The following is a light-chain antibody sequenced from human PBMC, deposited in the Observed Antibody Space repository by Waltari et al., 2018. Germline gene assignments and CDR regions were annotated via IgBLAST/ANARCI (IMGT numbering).Light chain of an antibody. CDR3: QQSHDFPYS. CDR1: QYVRTS. J-gene: IGKJ2*03. CDR2: AVS. Sequence: DIQLTPSPSSLSASVGDRVSITCRASQYVRTSLNWYQQKPGRAPKLLIYAVSSLQSGVPSRFSGSGSGTEFTLTISSLQPEDFATFYCQQSHDFPYSFGQGTNLEIK. V-gene: IGKV1-39*01.